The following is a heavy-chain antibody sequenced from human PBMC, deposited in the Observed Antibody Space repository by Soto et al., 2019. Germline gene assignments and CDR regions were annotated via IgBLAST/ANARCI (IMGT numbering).Heavy chain of an antibody. D-gene: IGHD2-15*01. CDR2: INHSGST. CDR3: ARDGRRYCSGGSCYSIYYYYGMDV. CDR1: GWSFSGYY. Sequence: SETLSLTCAVYGWSFSGYYWSWIRQPPGKGLEWIGEINHSGSTNYNPSLKSRVTISVDTSKNQFSLKLSSVTAADTAVYYCARDGRRYCSGGSCYSIYYYYGMDVWGQGTTVTVSS. J-gene: IGHJ6*02. V-gene: IGHV4-34*01.